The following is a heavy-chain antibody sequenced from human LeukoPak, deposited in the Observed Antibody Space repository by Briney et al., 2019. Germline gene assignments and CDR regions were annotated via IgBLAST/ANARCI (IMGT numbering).Heavy chain of an antibody. CDR2: INPNSGGT. Sequence: ASVKVSCKASGYTFTGYYMHWVRQAPGQGLEWMGWINPNSGGTNYAQKFQGRVTMTRDTSISTAYMELSRLRSDDTAVYYCAREARITMVRGVIGAFDIWGQGTMVTVSS. V-gene: IGHV1-2*02. J-gene: IGHJ3*02. D-gene: IGHD3-10*01. CDR3: AREARITMVRGVIGAFDI. CDR1: GYTFTGYY.